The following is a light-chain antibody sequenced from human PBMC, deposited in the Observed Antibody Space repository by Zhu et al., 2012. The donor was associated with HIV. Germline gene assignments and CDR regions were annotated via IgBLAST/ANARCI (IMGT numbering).Light chain of an antibody. V-gene: IGKV1-5*03. CDR1: QSILSW. J-gene: IGKJ1*01. Sequence: DIQVTQSPSTLSASVGDRVTITCRASQSILSWLAWYQQKPGKAPKLLIYKASNLQSGVPSRFSGSGSGTEFTLTISGLQPDDFATYYCQQYNSYSRPFGQGTKVEIK. CDR3: QQYNSYSRP. CDR2: KAS.